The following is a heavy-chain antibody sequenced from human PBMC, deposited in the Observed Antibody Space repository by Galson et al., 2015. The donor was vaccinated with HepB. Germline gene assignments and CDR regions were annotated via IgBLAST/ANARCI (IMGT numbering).Heavy chain of an antibody. CDR3: ARDGDYYGSGSDYSAVY. CDR1: GFTFSDYY. Sequence: LRLSCAASGFTFSDYYMSWIRQAPGKGLEWVSYISSSGNNIYYGSSVKGRFTISRDNAKYSLYLQMNSLRAEDTAVYYCARDGDYYGSGSDYSAVYWGRGTLVSVSS. V-gene: IGHV3-11*01. J-gene: IGHJ4*02. CDR2: ISSSGNNI. D-gene: IGHD3-10*01.